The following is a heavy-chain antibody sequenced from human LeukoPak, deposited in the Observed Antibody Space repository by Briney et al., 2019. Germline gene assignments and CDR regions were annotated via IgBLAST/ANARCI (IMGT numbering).Heavy chain of an antibody. J-gene: IGHJ4*02. Sequence: GGSLRLSRAASGFSFSSYALSWFRQAPGKGLEWLSDLSGSGGSTYCAHSVKGRFTISRDNSENTPYLQMNRLRAEDTAVYYCAKAMTTVTCFDYWAQGTLVTVSS. CDR1: GFSFSSYA. V-gene: IGHV3-23*01. D-gene: IGHD4-17*01. CDR3: AKAMTTVTCFDY. CDR2: LSGSGGST.